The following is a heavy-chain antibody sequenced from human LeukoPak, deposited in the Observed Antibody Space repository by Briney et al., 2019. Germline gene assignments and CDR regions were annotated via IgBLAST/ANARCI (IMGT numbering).Heavy chain of an antibody. D-gene: IGHD2-15*01. J-gene: IGHJ3*02. Sequence: GGSLRLSCAASGFTFSSYWMSWVRQAPGKGLEWVANIKKDGSEKYYVDSVKGRFTISRDNAKNSLYLQMNSLRAEDTAVYYCARDVVAVDATSAFDIWGQGTMVTVSS. CDR1: GFTFSSYW. V-gene: IGHV3-7*01. CDR3: ARDVVAVDATSAFDI. CDR2: IKKDGSEK.